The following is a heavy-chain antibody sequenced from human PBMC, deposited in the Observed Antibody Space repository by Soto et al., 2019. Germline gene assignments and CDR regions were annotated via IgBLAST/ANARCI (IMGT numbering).Heavy chain of an antibody. V-gene: IGHV1-69*01. CDR2: IIPIFGTA. Sequence: QVQLVQSGAEVKKPGSSVKVSCKASGGTFSSYAISWVRQAPGQGLEWMGGIIPIFGTANYAQKFQGRVTITADESTSTAYMELSSLRSEDTAVYYCARDGSSTSYTLNGGAFDIWGQGTMVIVSS. D-gene: IGHD2-2*01. CDR3: ARDGSSTSYTLNGGAFDI. J-gene: IGHJ3*02. CDR1: GGTFSSYA.